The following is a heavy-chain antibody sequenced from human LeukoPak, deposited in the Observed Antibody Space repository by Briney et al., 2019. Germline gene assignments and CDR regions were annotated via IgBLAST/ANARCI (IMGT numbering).Heavy chain of an antibody. D-gene: IGHD6-25*01. V-gene: IGHV1-46*01. CDR2: INPSGGST. J-gene: IGHJ4*02. CDR3: ARVGSAAATADY. CDR1: GYTFTNYY. Sequence: ASVKVSCKASGYTFTNYYMHWVRQAPGQGLEWMGIINPSGGSTSYAQKFQGRITMTSDTSTSTVYMELSSLRSDDTAVYFCARVGSAAATADYWGQGTLVTVSS.